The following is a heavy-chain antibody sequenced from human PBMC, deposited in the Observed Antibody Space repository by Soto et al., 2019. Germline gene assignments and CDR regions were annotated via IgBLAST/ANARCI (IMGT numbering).Heavy chain of an antibody. CDR2: ISGSGGST. J-gene: IGHJ6*02. D-gene: IGHD3-22*01. Sequence: GGSLRLSCAASGFTFSSYAMSWVRQAPGKGLEWVSAISGSGGSTYYADSVKGRFTISRDNSKNTLYLQMNSLRAEDTAVYYCAKHWALYDSSGYCNYYGMDVWGQGTTVTVSS. V-gene: IGHV3-23*01. CDR1: GFTFSSYA. CDR3: AKHWALYDSSGYCNYYGMDV.